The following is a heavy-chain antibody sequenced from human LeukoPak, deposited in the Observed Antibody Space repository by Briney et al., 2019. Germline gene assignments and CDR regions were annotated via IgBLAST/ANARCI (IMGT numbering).Heavy chain of an antibody. D-gene: IGHD3-10*01. CDR1: GFTFSSYA. CDR3: ARDKLLWFGELLT. J-gene: IGHJ5*02. Sequence: GGSLRLSCAASGFTFSSYAMHWVRQAPGKGLEWVAVISYDGSNKYYADSVKGRFTISRDNSKNTLYLQMNSLRAEDTAVYYCARDKLLWFGELLTWGQGTLVTVSS. V-gene: IGHV3-30*01. CDR2: ISYDGSNK.